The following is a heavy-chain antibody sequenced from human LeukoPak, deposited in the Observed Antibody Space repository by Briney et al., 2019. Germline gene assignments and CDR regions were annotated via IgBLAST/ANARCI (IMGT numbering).Heavy chain of an antibody. CDR2: IRYDGSNK. V-gene: IGHV3-30*02. CDR1: GFTFSSYG. CDR3: AKADIVVVPAASELIDY. D-gene: IGHD2-2*01. Sequence: GGSLRLSCAASGFTFSSYGMHWVRQAPGKGLEWVAFIRYDGSNKYYADSVEGRFTISRDNSKNTLHLQMNSLRAEDTAVYYCAKADIVVVPAASELIDYWGQGTLVTVSS. J-gene: IGHJ4*02.